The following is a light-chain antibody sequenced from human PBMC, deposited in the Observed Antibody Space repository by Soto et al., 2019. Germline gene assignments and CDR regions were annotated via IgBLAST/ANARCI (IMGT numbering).Light chain of an antibody. CDR1: QSVSSY. CDR2: GAS. V-gene: IGKV3-20*01. Sequence: IVLTQYPATLSLSPGERATLSCRASQSVSSYLAWYQQNPGQAPRLLIYGASNRATGIPDKFSGSGSGTDFTLTISRLEPEDFAVYYCQQFSSYPLTFGGGTKVDIK. J-gene: IGKJ4*01. CDR3: QQFSSYPLT.